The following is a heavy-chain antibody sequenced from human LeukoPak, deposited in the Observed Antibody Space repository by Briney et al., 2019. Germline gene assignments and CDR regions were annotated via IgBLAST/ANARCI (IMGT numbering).Heavy chain of an antibody. CDR1: GYTFTDYY. J-gene: IGHJ6*03. Sequence: ASVKVSCKASGYTFTDYYIHWVRQAPGQGLEWMGWINHNSGGTKFAQKFQGRVTMTRDTSIRTAYMELRRLRSDDTAVYYCARGLYCSSASCYIGLGYYYYYMDVWGKGTTVTVS. CDR3: ARGLYCSSASCYIGLGYYYYYMDV. D-gene: IGHD2-2*02. V-gene: IGHV1-2*02. CDR2: INHNSGGT.